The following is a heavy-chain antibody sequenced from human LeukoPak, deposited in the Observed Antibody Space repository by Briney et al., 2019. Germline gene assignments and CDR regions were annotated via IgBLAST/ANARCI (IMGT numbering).Heavy chain of an antibody. V-gene: IGHV1-46*01. CDR3: ARGPYSSGWYRDYYYYYYMDV. D-gene: IGHD6-19*01. CDR1: GYTFTSYY. J-gene: IGHJ6*03. CDR2: INPSGGST. Sequence: ASVKVSCKASGYTFTSYYMHWVRQAPGQGLEWMGIINPSGGSTSYAQKFQGRVTMTRDTSTSTVYMELSSLRSEDTAVYYCARGPYSSGWYRDYYYYYYMDVWGKGTTVTISS.